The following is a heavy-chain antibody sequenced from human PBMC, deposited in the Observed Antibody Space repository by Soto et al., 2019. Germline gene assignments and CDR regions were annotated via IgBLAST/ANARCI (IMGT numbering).Heavy chain of an antibody. V-gene: IGHV4-59*01. CDR3: AKEFAVNYDISGAFKN. Sequence: SETLSLTCTVSGGSISSYYWSWIRQPPGKGLEWIGYIYYSGSTNYNPSLKSRVTISVDTSKNQFSLKLSSVTAADTAVYYCAKEFAVNYDISGAFKNWGQGTLVTVS. CDR1: GGSISSYY. J-gene: IGHJ1*01. D-gene: IGHD3-22*01. CDR2: IYYSGST.